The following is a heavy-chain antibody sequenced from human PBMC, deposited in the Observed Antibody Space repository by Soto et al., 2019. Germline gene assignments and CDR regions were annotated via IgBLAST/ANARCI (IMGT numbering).Heavy chain of an antibody. CDR1: GFTFSRYW. J-gene: IGHJ4*02. V-gene: IGHV3-74*01. CDR3: ASYYDSSGYFFL. CDR2: INSDGSST. D-gene: IGHD3-22*01. Sequence: EVQLVESGGGLVQPGGSLRLSCAASGFTFSRYWMHWVRQAPGKGLVWVSRINSDGSSTSYADSVKGRFTISRDNAKNTLYLQMNSLRAEDTAVYYCASYYDSSGYFFLWGLGTLVTVSS.